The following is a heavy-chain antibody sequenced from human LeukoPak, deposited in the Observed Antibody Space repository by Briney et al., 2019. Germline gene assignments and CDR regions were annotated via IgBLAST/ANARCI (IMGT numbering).Heavy chain of an antibody. D-gene: IGHD6-19*01. V-gene: IGHV3-48*01. J-gene: IGHJ4*02. CDR2: ISSSSGTI. Sequence: PGGSLRLSCAASGFTFSSYSMNWVRQAPGKGLEWVSYISSSSGTIYYADSVKGRFTISRDNAKNSLYLQMNSLRAEDTAVYYCAGGQWLAVFDYWGQGTLVTVSS. CDR1: GFTFSSYS. CDR3: AGGQWLAVFDY.